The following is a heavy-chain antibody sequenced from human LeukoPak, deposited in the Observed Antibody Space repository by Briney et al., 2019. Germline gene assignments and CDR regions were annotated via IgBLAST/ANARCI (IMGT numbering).Heavy chain of an antibody. CDR1: GFTFSSSW. CDR2: IKQDGSEK. V-gene: IGHV3-7*03. J-gene: IGHJ4*02. CDR3: ARDNPPDY. Sequence: GGSLRLSCVASGFTFSSSWMSWVRQAPGKGLEWVANIKQDGSEKSYVESVRGRFTIPRDNAKNSLYLQLNSLRAEDTALYYCARDNPPDYWGQGTLVTVSS.